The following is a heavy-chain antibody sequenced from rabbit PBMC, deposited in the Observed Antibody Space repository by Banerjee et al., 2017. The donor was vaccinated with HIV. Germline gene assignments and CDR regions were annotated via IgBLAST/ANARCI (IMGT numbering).Heavy chain of an antibody. CDR1: GIDFSSDYY. J-gene: IGHJ4*01. Sequence: QEQLEESGGDLVKPEGSLTLTCKASGIDFSSDYYMCWVRQAPGKGLEWIASIYTGSGSTYYASWAKGRFTISKTSSTTVTLQMTSLTAADTATYFCARWEYNYDDYGYAQYYFNFWGPGTLVTVS. CDR2: IYTGSGST. D-gene: IGHD2-1*01. V-gene: IGHV1S45*01. CDR3: ARWEYNYDDYGYAQYYFNF.